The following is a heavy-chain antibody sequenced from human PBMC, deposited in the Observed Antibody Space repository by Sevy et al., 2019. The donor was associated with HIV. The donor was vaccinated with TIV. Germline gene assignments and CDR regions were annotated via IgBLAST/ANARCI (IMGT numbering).Heavy chain of an antibody. CDR3: ARDGGVGTMVRGVISPSDY. D-gene: IGHD3-10*01. Sequence: GGSLRLSCAASGFTFSSYSMNWVRQAPGKGLEWVSSISCSSSYIYYADSVKGRFTISRDNAKNSLYLQMNSLRAEDTAVYYCARDGGVGTMVRGVISPSDYWGQGTLVTVSS. J-gene: IGHJ4*02. V-gene: IGHV3-21*01. CDR2: ISCSSSYI. CDR1: GFTFSSYS.